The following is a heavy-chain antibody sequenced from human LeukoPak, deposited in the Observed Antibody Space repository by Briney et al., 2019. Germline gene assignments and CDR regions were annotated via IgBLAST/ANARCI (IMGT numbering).Heavy chain of an antibody. Sequence: PSXTLSLTCAVYGGSFSGYYWSWIRQPPGKGREWIGEINHSGSTNYNPSLKSRVTISVDTSKNQFSLKLSSVTAADTAVYYCARGGRRDGYNWGYWGQGTLVTVSS. CDR2: INHSGST. CDR1: GGSFSGYY. D-gene: IGHD5-24*01. V-gene: IGHV4-34*01. J-gene: IGHJ4*02. CDR3: ARGGRRDGYNWGY.